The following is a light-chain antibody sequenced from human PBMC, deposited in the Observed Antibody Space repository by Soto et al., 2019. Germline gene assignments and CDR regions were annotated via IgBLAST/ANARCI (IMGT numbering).Light chain of an antibody. Sequence: DIQLTQSPSSLSASVGDRVPITCRASQSISNSLNWYQQKPGKAPNLLIYGTSDLQSGVPSRFSGSGSGTEFTLNISSLQRDDFATYYCQQSHSSSWTFGQGTKVEIK. V-gene: IGKV1-39*01. CDR1: QSISNS. CDR3: QQSHSSSWT. CDR2: GTS. J-gene: IGKJ1*01.